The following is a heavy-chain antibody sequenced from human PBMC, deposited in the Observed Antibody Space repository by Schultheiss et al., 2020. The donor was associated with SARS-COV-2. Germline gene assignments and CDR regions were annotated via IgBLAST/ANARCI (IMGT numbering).Heavy chain of an antibody. CDR1: GFTFSSYG. D-gene: IGHD6-13*01. V-gene: IGHV3-30*03. CDR2: ISYDGSNK. CDR3: ARGGGSSWYLTEYFQH. J-gene: IGHJ1*01. Sequence: GGSLRLSCAASGFTFSSYGMHWVRQAPGKGLEWVAVISYDGSNKYYADSVKGRFTISRDNSKNTLYLQMNSLKTEDTAVYYCARGGGSSWYLTEYFQHWGQGTLVTVSS.